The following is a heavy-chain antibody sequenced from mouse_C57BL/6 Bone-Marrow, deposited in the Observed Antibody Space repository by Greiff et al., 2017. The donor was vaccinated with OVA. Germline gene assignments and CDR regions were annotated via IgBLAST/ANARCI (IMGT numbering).Heavy chain of an antibody. CDR3: TSYGNFDD. J-gene: IGHJ2*01. CDR2: IDPENGDT. V-gene: IGHV14-4*01. D-gene: IGHD2-1*01. CDR1: GFNIKDDY. Sequence: EVQLQQSGAELVRPGASVKLSCTASGFNIKDDYMHWVKQRPEQGLEWIGWIDPENGDTEYASKFQGKATITADTSSNTAYLQLSSLTSEDTAVYYCTSYGNFDDGGQGTTLTVSS.